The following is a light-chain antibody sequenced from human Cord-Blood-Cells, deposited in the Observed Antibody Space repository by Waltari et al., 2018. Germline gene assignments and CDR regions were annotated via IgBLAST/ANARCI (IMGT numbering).Light chain of an antibody. J-gene: IGLJ2*01. CDR3: QVWDSSSDHVV. V-gene: IGLV3-21*03. CDR2: DES. CDR1: NIGSKS. Sequence: SYVLTQPPSVSVAPGKTARITCGGNNIGSKSVHWYQQKPGQAPVLVVYDESERPSGIPGRFSGSNSGNTATLTISRVEAGDEADYYCQVWDSSSDHVVFGGGTKLTVL.